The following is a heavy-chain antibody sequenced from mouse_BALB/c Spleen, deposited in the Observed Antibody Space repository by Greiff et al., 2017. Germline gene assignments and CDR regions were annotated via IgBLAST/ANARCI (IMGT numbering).Heavy chain of an antibody. D-gene: IGHD2-1*01. V-gene: IGHV1S56*01. CDR1: GYTFTSYY. J-gene: IGHJ3*01. CDR2: IYPGNVNT. CDR3: ARSGGNYPFAY. Sequence: QVQLQQSGPELVKPGASVRISCKASGYTFTSYYIHWVKQRPGQGLEWIGWIYPGNVNTKYNEKFKGKATLTADKSSSTAYMQLSSLTSEDSAVYVCARSGGNYPFAYWGQGTLVTVSA.